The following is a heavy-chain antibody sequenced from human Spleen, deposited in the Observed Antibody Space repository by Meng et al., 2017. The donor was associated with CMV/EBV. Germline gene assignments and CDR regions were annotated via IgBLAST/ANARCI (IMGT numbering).Heavy chain of an antibody. J-gene: IGHJ4*02. CDR3: ARDGDVYPTDY. CDR1: GGALCGYY. V-gene: IGHV4-34*01. CDR2: INHSGST. Sequence: VPHMWWGRGMLSSSETLSLPCAVYGGALCGYYWSWIRQPPGKGLEWIGEINHSGSTNYNPSLKSRVTIPVATSKNQFSLKLSFVTAADTAVYYCARDGDVYPTDYWGQGTLVTASS. D-gene: IGHD5/OR15-5a*01.